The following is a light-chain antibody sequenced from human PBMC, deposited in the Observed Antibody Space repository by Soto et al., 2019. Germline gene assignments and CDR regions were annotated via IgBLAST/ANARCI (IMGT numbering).Light chain of an antibody. V-gene: IGKV3-20*01. CDR1: ERIYSAY. CDR3: QQYGNSPIT. CDR2: GTS. J-gene: IGKJ5*01. Sequence: IVLTQSPAILALSPGDRATLSCRASERIYSAYLGWYQQKPGQAPRLLIYGTSSRATGIPDRFSGSGSGTDFTLTISRLEPEDFAVYYCQQYGNSPITFGQGTRLEI.